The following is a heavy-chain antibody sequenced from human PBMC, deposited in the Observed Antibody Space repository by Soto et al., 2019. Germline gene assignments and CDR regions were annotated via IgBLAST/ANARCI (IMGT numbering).Heavy chain of an antibody. J-gene: IGHJ4*02. CDR2: INHSGST. CDR1: GGSFSGYY. D-gene: IGHD2-8*01. V-gene: IGHV4-34*01. Sequence: LTCAVYGGSFSGYYWSWIRQPPGKGLEWIGEINHSGSTHHNPSLKSRVTISVDASKNQFSLNLSSVTAADTAVYYCARGLYKDYWGQGTLVTVSS. CDR3: ARGLYKDY.